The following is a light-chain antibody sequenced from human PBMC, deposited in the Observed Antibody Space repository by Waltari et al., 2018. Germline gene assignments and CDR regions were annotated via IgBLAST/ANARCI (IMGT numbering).Light chain of an antibody. CDR1: KSISST. CDR3: QQYNNWPLT. J-gene: IGKJ4*01. Sequence: EIVMTQSPDTLSVSPGERVTPSCRASKSISSTLAWHQQKPGQAPRLLIYHASTRATGIPARFSGSGSGTEFTLTISSLQSEDFAVYYCQQYNNWPLTFGGGTKVEIK. CDR2: HAS. V-gene: IGKV3-15*01.